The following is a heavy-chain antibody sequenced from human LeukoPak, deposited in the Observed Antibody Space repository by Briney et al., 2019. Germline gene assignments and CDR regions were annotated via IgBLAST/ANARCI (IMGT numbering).Heavy chain of an antibody. D-gene: IGHD3-16*01. V-gene: IGHV4-59*11. J-gene: IGHJ2*01. Sequence: SETLSLTCTVSGGSISFHYWGWIRQPPGKGLEWIGYIHLSGSTYYDPSLRSRVTISGDTSKNQFSLRPNSVTAADTAVYYCARGGVWYFDLWGRGTLVTVSS. CDR2: IHLSGST. CDR3: ARGGVWYFDL. CDR1: GGSISFHY.